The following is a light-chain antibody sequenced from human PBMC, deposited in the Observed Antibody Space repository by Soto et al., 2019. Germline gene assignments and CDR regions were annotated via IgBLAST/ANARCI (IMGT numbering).Light chain of an antibody. CDR1: QSISTH. J-gene: IGKJ5*01. V-gene: IGKV1-39*01. Sequence: DIQMTQSPSSLSVSVGDRVTVTCRASQSISTHLNWYQHKPGKAPNLLIHAASNLQTGVPSRFSGSGSGTDFTLTISSLQPEDFATYYCQQYHSYPLTLGQGTRLEIK. CDR3: QQYHSYPLT. CDR2: AAS.